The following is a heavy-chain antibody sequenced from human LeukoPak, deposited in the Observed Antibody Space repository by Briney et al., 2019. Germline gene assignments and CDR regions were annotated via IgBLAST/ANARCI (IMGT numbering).Heavy chain of an antibody. D-gene: IGHD6-19*01. V-gene: IGHV3-23*01. CDR1: GFTFSSYA. CDR3: AKDGAGYSSGTNDY. J-gene: IGHJ4*02. Sequence: GGSLRLSCAASGFTFSSYAMSWLRQAPGKGREWVSAISGSGGSTYYADSVKGRFTISRDNSKNPLYLQMNSLSDEATAVSYCAKDGAGYSSGTNDYWGQGTLVTVSS. CDR2: ISGSGGST.